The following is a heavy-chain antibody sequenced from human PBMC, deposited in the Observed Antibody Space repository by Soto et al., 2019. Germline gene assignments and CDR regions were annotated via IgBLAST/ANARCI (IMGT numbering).Heavy chain of an antibody. CDR3: ARVNYYGSGSYPNWFDP. CDR2: IIPIFGTA. CDR1: GGTFSSYA. Sequence: QVQLVQSGAEVKKSGSSVKVSCKASGGTFSSYAISWVRQAPGQGLEWMGGIIPIFGTANYAQKFQGRVTITAYESTSTAYMELSSLRSEDTAVYYCARVNYYGSGSYPNWFDPWGQGTLVTVSS. D-gene: IGHD3-10*01. J-gene: IGHJ5*02. V-gene: IGHV1-69*12.